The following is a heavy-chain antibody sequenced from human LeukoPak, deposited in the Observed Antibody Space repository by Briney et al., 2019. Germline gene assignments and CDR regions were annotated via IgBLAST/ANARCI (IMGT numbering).Heavy chain of an antibody. CDR2: IYYSGST. CDR1: GGSISSSSYY. Sequence: SETLSLTCTVSGGSISSSSYYWGWIRQPPGKGLEWIGSIYYSGSTYYNPSLKSRVTISVDPSKNQFSLKLSSVTAADTAVYYCARPMGYCSSTSCHPHAFDIWGQGTMVTVSS. CDR3: ARPMGYCSSTSCHPHAFDI. D-gene: IGHD2-2*01. V-gene: IGHV4-39*01. J-gene: IGHJ3*02.